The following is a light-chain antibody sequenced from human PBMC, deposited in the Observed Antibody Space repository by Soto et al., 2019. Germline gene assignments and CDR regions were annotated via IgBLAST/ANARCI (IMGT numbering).Light chain of an antibody. Sequence: QSVLTQPPSASGSPGQSVAISCTGTSSDVGGYNYVSWYQQHPGKAPKLMIYEVSKRPSGVPDRFSGSKSGNTASLTVSRLQAEDEADYYCSSYVGSNNFYVFGTGTRSPS. J-gene: IGLJ1*01. V-gene: IGLV2-8*01. CDR3: SSYVGSNNFYV. CDR1: SSDVGGYNY. CDR2: EVS.